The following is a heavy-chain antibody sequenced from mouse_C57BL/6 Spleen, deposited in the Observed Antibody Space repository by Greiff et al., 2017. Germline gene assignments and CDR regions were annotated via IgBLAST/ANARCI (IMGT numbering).Heavy chain of an antibody. J-gene: IGHJ2*01. CDR1: GYTFTSYT. Sequence: QVQLQQSGAELARPGASVKMSCTASGYTFTSYTMHWVKQRPGQGLEWIGYINPSSGYTKYNQKFKDKATLTADKSSSTAYMQLSSLTSEDSAVYYCARAGVYYYGFDDWGQGTTLTVSS. CDR2: INPSSGYT. CDR3: ARAGVYYYGFDD. V-gene: IGHV1-4*01. D-gene: IGHD1-1*01.